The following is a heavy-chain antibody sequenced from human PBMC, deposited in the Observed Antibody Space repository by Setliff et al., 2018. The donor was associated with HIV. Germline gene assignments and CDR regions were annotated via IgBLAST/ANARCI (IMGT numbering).Heavy chain of an antibody. CDR3: ARAAAGNTGPFDL. CDR2: ITSGSTYV. V-gene: IGHV3-21*01. CDR1: GFTFTDYT. D-gene: IGHD4-17*01. J-gene: IGHJ4*02. Sequence: GGSLRLSCAASGFTFTDYTMNWVRQAPGKGLEWVSSITSGSTYVNYADSVKGRFSISRDNSKNSLYLQMNSLRAEDTAVYYCARAAAGNTGPFDLWGQGSPVTVSS.